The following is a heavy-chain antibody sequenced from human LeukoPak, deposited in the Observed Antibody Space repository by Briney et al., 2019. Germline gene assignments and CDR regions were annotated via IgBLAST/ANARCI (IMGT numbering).Heavy chain of an antibody. CDR3: ARAWGYSRIDY. D-gene: IGHD6-13*01. Sequence: ASVTVSCTASGYTFTGYYMHWVRQAPGQGLEWMGWINPNSGGTNYAQKFQGRVTMTRDTSISTAYMELSRLRSDDTAVYYCARAWGYSRIDYWGQGTLVTVSS. CDR2: INPNSGGT. J-gene: IGHJ4*02. V-gene: IGHV1-2*02. CDR1: GYTFTGYY.